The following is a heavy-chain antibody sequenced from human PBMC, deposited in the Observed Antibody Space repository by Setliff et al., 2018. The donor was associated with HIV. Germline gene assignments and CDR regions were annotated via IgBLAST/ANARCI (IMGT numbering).Heavy chain of an antibody. V-gene: IGHV1-3*01. CDR1: GYTFTNYA. D-gene: IGHD3-10*01. J-gene: IGHJ5*02. Sequence: GASVKVSCKASGYTFTNYAMHWVRQAPGQRLEWMGWVNAANGCTKYSQKFQGRVTITRDTSANTAYMELSSLRSEDTAVYYCARPRSGGSGSYSWFDPWGQGTLVTVSS. CDR3: ARPRSGGSGSYSWFDP. CDR2: VNAANGCT.